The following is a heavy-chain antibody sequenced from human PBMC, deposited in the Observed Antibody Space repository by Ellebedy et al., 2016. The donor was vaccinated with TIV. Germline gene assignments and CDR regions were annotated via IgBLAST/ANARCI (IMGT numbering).Heavy chain of an antibody. J-gene: IGHJ3*02. D-gene: IGHD6-6*01. CDR1: GGTFSSYA. CDR3: ARDRNKYSSRGAFDI. V-gene: IGHV1-69*13. Sequence: ASVKVSCKASGGTFSSYAISWVRQAPGQGLEWMGGIIPMFGTANYAQKFQGRVMITADESTSTAYMELSSLRSEDTAVYYCARDRNKYSSRGAFDIWGQGTMVTVSS. CDR2: IIPMFGTA.